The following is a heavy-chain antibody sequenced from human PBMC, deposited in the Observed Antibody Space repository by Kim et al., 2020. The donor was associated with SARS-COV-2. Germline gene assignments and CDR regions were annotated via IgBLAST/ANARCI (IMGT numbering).Heavy chain of an antibody. D-gene: IGHD2-21*02. Sequence: SETLSLTCTVSGGSISSGSYYWSWIRQPAGKGLEWIGRIYTSGSTNYNPSLKSRVTISVDTSKNQFSLKLSSVTAADTAVYYCARERVVVTALYYYYYYGMDVWGQGTTVTVSS. CDR3: ARERVVVTALYYYYYYGMDV. CDR2: IYTSGST. J-gene: IGHJ6*02. CDR1: GGSISSGSYY. V-gene: IGHV4-61*02.